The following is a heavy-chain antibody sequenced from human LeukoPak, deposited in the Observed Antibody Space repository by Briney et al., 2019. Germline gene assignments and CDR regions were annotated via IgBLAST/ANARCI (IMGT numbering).Heavy chain of an antibody. D-gene: IGHD3-16*01. Sequence: GGSLRLSCAASGFTFSYYSMNWVRQAPGEGLEWVSSITSSSGYMSYADSVKGRFTISRDNAKNSLDLQMNSLRAEDTAVYYCARGGLGFDYWGQGTLVTVSS. J-gene: IGHJ4*02. V-gene: IGHV3-21*01. CDR3: ARGGLGFDY. CDR2: ITSSSGYM. CDR1: GFTFSYYS.